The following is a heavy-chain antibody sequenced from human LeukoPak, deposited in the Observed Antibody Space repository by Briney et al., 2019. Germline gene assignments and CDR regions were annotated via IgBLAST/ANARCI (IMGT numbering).Heavy chain of an antibody. Sequence: SETLSLTCNVSVGFISGYYGSWIRQPAGKGLEWLGRIFSSGRNNYNPSLKSRLMVAVAPSTTQFSLRRSSVTAADTAVYYCARDASGYDAGGHPTTPYYFDLWGQGTLVTVSS. CDR1: VGFISGYY. D-gene: IGHD3-22*01. CDR3: ARDASGYDAGGHPTTPYYFDL. CDR2: IFSSGRN. J-gene: IGHJ4*02. V-gene: IGHV4-4*07.